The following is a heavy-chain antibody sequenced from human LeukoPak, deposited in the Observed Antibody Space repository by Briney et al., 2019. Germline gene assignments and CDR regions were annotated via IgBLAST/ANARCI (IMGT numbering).Heavy chain of an antibody. CDR3: ARTLWFGELFDY. CDR1: GGSISSYY. V-gene: IGHV4-59*01. Sequence: PSETLSLTCTVSGGSISSYYWSWIRQPPGKGLEWIGYIYYSGSTNYNPSLKSRVTISVDTSKNQFSLKLSSVTAAGTAVYYCARTLWFGELFDYWGQGTLVTVSS. J-gene: IGHJ4*02. CDR2: IYYSGST. D-gene: IGHD3-10*01.